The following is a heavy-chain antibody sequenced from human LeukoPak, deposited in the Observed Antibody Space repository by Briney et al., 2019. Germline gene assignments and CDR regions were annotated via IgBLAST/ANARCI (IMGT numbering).Heavy chain of an antibody. D-gene: IGHD6-13*01. CDR3: ARMRPALLAAAGTGFDY. V-gene: IGHV1-18*01. J-gene: IGHJ4*02. Sequence: ASGKVSCKASGYTFTSYGISWVRQAPGQGLEWMGWISAYNGNTNYAQKLQGRVTMTTDTSTSTAYMELRSLRSDDTAVYYCARMRPALLAAAGTGFDYWGQGTLVTVSS. CDR2: ISAYNGNT. CDR1: GYTFTSYG.